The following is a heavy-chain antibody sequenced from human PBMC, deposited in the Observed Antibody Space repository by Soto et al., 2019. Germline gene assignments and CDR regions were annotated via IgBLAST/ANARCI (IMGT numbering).Heavy chain of an antibody. Sequence: QVQLQESGPGLVKPSGTLSLTCAVSGGSISSSNWWSWVRQPPGKGLEWIGEIYHSGSTNYNPSLQSRVTISVAKSTHQFSLRLSSVTAADTAVYYCARCIAAAGPIDYWGQGTLVTVSS. CDR3: ARCIAAAGPIDY. CDR2: IYHSGST. J-gene: IGHJ4*02. D-gene: IGHD6-13*01. CDR1: GGSISSSNW. V-gene: IGHV4-4*02.